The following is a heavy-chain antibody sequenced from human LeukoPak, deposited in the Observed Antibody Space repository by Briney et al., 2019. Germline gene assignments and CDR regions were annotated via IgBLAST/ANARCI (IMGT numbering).Heavy chain of an antibody. CDR3: AREEDIAVAGTGY. CDR1: GFTFSSHN. CDR2: ISNDGINK. D-gene: IGHD6-19*01. Sequence: GTSLRLSCAASGFTFSSHNMHWVRQAPGKGLEWVALISNDGINKYYADSVKGRFAISRDNSKTTLYLQMNGLRGEETAVYYCAREEDIAVAGTGYWGQGTLVTVSS. J-gene: IGHJ4*02. V-gene: IGHV3-30*09.